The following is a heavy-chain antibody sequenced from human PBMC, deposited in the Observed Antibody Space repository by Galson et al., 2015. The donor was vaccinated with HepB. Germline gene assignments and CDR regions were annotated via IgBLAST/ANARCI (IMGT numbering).Heavy chain of an antibody. Sequence: QVQLQESGPGLVKPSETLSLTCTVSGGSISSYYWSWIRQPPGKGLEWIGYIYYSGSTNYNPSLKSRVTISVDTSKNQFSLKLSSVTAADTAVYYCARVGIYLSDTAMADWGQGTLVTVSS. CDR1: GGSISSYY. D-gene: IGHD5-18*01. J-gene: IGHJ4*02. CDR3: ARVGIYLSDTAMAD. CDR2: IYYSGST. V-gene: IGHV4-59*01.